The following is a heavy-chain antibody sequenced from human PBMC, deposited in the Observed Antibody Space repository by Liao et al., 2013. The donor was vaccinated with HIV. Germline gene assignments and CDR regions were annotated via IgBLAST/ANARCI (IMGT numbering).Heavy chain of an antibody. CDR2: IYYSGST. Sequence: QLQLQESGPGLVKPSETLSLTCTVSGGSISSSSYYWGWIRQPPGKGLEWIGSIYYSGSTYYNPSLKSRVTISVDTSKNQFSLKLSSVTAADTAVYYCAREDPMYYWYFDLWGRGTLVTVSS. CDR1: GGSISSSSYY. V-gene: IGHV4-39*07. CDR3: AREDPMYYWYFDL. J-gene: IGHJ2*01. D-gene: IGHD2-8*01.